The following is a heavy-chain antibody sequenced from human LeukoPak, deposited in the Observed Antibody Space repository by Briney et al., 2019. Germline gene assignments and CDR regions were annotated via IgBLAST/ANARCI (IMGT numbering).Heavy chain of an antibody. D-gene: IGHD3-10*01. Sequence: SQTLSLTCAISGDSVSSNSAAWNWIRQSPSRGLEWLGRSYYRSKWYNDYAVSVKSRITINPDTSKNQFSLQLNSVTPEDTAVYYCARDPGYYGSGSYYSGMGYYYYGMDVWGQGTTVTVSS. CDR3: ARDPGYYGSGSYYSGMGYYYYGMDV. J-gene: IGHJ6*02. CDR2: SYYRSKWYN. V-gene: IGHV6-1*01. CDR1: GDSVSSNSAA.